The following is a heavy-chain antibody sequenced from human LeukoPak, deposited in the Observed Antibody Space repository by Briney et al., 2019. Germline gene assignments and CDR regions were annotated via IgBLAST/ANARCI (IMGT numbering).Heavy chain of an antibody. J-gene: IGHJ4*02. D-gene: IGHD3-22*01. CDR1: GFTFSSYS. CDR2: ISSSSSDI. Sequence: GGSLRLSCAASGFTFSSYSMNWVRQAPGKGLEWVSSISSSSSDIFYADSVKGRFSISRDNAKNSLYLQMNSLRAEDTAVYYCASESDSSGYSETDYWGQGTLVTVSS. V-gene: IGHV3-21*01. CDR3: ASESDSSGYSETDY.